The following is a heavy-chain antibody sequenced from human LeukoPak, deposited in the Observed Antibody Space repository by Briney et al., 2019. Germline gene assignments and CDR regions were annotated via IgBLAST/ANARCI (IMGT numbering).Heavy chain of an antibody. J-gene: IGHJ4*02. V-gene: IGHV1-2*02. D-gene: IGHD3-10*01. CDR1: GYTFTGYY. CDR2: INPNSGGT. Sequence: GASVKVSCKASGYTFTGYYMHWVRQAPGQGLEWMGWINPNSGGTNYAQKFQGRVTMTRGTSISTAYMELSRLRSDDTAVYYCATFSDYYGSGSGLWDYWGQGTLVTVSS. CDR3: ATFSDYYGSGSGLWDY.